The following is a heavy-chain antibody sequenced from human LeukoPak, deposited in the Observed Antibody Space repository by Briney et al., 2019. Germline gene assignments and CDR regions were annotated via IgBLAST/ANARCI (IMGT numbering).Heavy chain of an antibody. CDR3: ARGVRFLEWSNMDV. CDR2: IIPIFGTA. V-gene: IGHV1-69*05. J-gene: IGHJ6*03. D-gene: IGHD3-3*01. Sequence: ASVKVSCKASGGTFSSYAISRVRQAPGQGLEWMGGIIPIFGTANYAQKFQGRVTITTDESTSTAYMELSSLRSEDTAVYYCARGVRFLEWSNMDVWGKGTTVTVSS. CDR1: GGTFSSYA.